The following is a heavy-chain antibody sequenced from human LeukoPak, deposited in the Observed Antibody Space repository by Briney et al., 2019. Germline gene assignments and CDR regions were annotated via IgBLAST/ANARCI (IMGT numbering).Heavy chain of an antibody. D-gene: IGHD6-6*01. Sequence: PSETLSLTCTVSGGSISSSNYYWGWIRQPPGKGLEWIGSIYYSGSTYYNPSLKSRVTISVDTSKNQFSLKLGSVTAADTAVYYCARRSRGSSSLWFDPWGQGTLVTVSS. CDR3: ARRSRGSSSLWFDP. CDR1: GGSISSSNYY. V-gene: IGHV4-39*01. CDR2: IYYSGST. J-gene: IGHJ5*02.